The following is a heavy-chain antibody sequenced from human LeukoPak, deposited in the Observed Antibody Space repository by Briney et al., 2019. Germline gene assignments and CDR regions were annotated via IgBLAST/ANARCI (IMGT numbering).Heavy chain of an antibody. D-gene: IGHD3-3*01. CDR3: ARVFWSATSYYFEY. Sequence: GSLRLSCAVSEFTFSRYWMSWVRQAPGKXLDWVATIKQDGSEKYYVDSVEGRFTISRDNSKNSLYLQMDSLRAEDTAVYYCARVFWSATSYYFEYWGQGALVTVSS. J-gene: IGHJ4*02. V-gene: IGHV3-7*04. CDR2: IKQDGSEK. CDR1: EFTFSRYW.